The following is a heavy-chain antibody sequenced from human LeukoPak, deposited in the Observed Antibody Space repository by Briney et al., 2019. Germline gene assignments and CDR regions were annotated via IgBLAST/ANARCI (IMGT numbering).Heavy chain of an antibody. V-gene: IGHV3-30*18. Sequence: GRSLRLSCAASGFTLSSYGMHWVGQAPGKGLEWVAVISYDGSNKYYADSVKGRFTISRDNSKNTLYLQMNSLRAEDTAVYYCAKGLSYYDSSGYPQKGGYFDYWAHGTLVTVSS. CDR3: AKGLSYYDSSGYPQKGGYFDY. D-gene: IGHD3-22*01. J-gene: IGHJ4*01. CDR1: GFTLSSYG. CDR2: ISYDGSNK.